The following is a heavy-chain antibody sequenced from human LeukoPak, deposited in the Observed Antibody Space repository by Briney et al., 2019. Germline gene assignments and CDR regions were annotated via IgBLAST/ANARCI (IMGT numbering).Heavy chain of an antibody. V-gene: IGHV3-30-3*01. Sequence: GVSLRLSCAASGFTFSSYAMHWVRQAPGKGLEWVAVISYDGSNKYYADSVKGRFTISRDNSKNTLYLQMNSLRAEDTAVYYCASEGTKDHWGQGTLVTVSS. CDR3: ASEGTKDH. CDR2: ISYDGSNK. D-gene: IGHD1-7*01. CDR1: GFTFSSYA. J-gene: IGHJ4*02.